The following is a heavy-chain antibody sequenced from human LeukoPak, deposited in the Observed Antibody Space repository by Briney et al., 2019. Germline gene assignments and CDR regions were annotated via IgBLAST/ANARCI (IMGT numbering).Heavy chain of an antibody. CDR3: AKLVSGYYDSSGYYSDYFDY. D-gene: IGHD3-22*01. Sequence: GGSLRLSCAASGFTFDDYAMHWVRQAPGKGLEWVSGISWNSGSIGYADSVKGRFTISRDNAKNSLYLQMNSLRAEDTALCYCAKLVSGYYDSSGYYSDYFDYWGQGTLVTVSS. V-gene: IGHV3-9*01. J-gene: IGHJ4*02. CDR1: GFTFDDYA. CDR2: ISWNSGSI.